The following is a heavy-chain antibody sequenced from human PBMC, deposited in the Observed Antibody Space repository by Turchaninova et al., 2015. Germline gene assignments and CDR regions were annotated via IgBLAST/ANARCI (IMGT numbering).Heavy chain of an antibody. CDR3: ARGLSTSIVGVQTPFDY. Sequence: QVLLQQWGPGLLKPSETLCLPCVVSGWAFSGYYWSWIRQPPGKGLEGIGEINHSGSTNYNPSLKSRVTISVDTSKNQFSLKLSSVTAADTAVYYCARGLSTSIVGVQTPFDYWGQGTLVTVSS. D-gene: IGHD1-26*01. J-gene: IGHJ4*02. CDR1: GWAFSGYY. CDR2: INHSGST. V-gene: IGHV4-34*01.